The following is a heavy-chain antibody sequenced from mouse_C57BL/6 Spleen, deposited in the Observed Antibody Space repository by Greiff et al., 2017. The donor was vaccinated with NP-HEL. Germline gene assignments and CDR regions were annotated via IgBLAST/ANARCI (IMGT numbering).Heavy chain of an antibody. CDR3: ASSYDYEGWFAY. Sequence: EVNVVESGGGLVKPGGSLKLSCAASGFTFSDYGMHWVRQAPEKGLEWVAYISSGSSTIYYADTVKGRFTISRDNAKNTLFLQMTSLRSEDTAMYYCASSYDYEGWFAYWGQGTLVTVSA. J-gene: IGHJ3*01. V-gene: IGHV5-17*01. D-gene: IGHD2-4*01. CDR1: GFTFSDYG. CDR2: ISSGSSTI.